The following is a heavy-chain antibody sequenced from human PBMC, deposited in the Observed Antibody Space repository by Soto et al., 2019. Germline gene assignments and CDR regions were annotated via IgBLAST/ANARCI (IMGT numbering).Heavy chain of an antibody. V-gene: IGHV6-1*01. CDR2: TYYRSKWYN. CDR1: WDSVSSNSAA. Sequence: SQTLSLTCSISWDSVSSNSAAWNWIRQSPSRGLEWLGRTYYRSKWYNDYAVSVKSRITINPDTSKNQFSLQLNSVTPEDTAVYYCARDLDGSSYRFYYYYGMDVWGQGTTVTVSS. CDR3: ARDLDGSSYRFYYYYGMDV. D-gene: IGHD6-6*01. J-gene: IGHJ6*02.